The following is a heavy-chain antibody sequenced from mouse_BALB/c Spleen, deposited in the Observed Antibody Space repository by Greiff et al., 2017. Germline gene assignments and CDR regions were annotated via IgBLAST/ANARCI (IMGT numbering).Heavy chain of an antibody. J-gene: IGHJ4*01. CDR1: GYTFTSYW. V-gene: IGHV1-7*01. D-gene: IGHD2-4*01. CDR2: INPSTGYT. CDR3: ARGGYDCYYAMDY. Sequence: QVQLQQSGAELAKPGASVKMSCKASGYTFTSYWIHWVKQRPGQGLEWIGYINPSTGYTEYNQKFKDKATLTADKSSSTAYMQLSSLTSEDSAVYYCARGGYDCYYAMDYWGQGISVSVSS.